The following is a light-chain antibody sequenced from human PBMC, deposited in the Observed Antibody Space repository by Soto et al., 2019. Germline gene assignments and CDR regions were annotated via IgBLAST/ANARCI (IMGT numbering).Light chain of an antibody. CDR3: QQYSDSAWT. J-gene: IGKJ1*01. V-gene: IGKV3-20*01. Sequence: EIVLTQSPGTLSLSPGERATLSCRASQSVSSSYLGWYQQKPGQAPRLLIFGASSRATGIPDRFSGSGSESDFPLTITRLEREDFAVYYCQQYSDSAWTFGQGTRVEIK. CDR2: GAS. CDR1: QSVSSSY.